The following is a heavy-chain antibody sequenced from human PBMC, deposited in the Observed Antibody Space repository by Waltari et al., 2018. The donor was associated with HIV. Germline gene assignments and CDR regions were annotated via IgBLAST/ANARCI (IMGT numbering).Heavy chain of an antibody. CDR3: AGGYPWALSFDY. J-gene: IGHJ4*02. CDR1: GGTFSSYA. Sequence: QVQLVQSGAEVKKPGSSVKVSCKASGGTFSSYAISWVRQAPGQGLEWVGGIIPIFGTATYAQKFQGRVTITAGESTSTAYMELSSLRSEDTAGYYCAGGYPWALSFDYWGQGTLVTVSS. V-gene: IGHV1-69*01. D-gene: IGHD1-1*01. CDR2: IIPIFGTA.